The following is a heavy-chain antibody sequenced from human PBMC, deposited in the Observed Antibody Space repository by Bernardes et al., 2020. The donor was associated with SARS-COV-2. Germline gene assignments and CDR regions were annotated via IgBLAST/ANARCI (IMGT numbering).Heavy chain of an antibody. D-gene: IGHD6-6*01. CDR1: GFSLSTSGVG. CDR2: IYWDDDK. CDR3: AHSEEMSIAARGGDAFDI. V-gene: IGHV2-5*02. Sequence: SGPTLVKPTQTLTLTCTFSGFSLSTSGVGVGWIRQPPGKALEWLALIYWDDDKRYSPSLKSRLTITKDTSKNQVVLTMTNMDPVDTATYYCAHSEEMSIAARGGDAFDIWGQGTMVTVSS. J-gene: IGHJ3*02.